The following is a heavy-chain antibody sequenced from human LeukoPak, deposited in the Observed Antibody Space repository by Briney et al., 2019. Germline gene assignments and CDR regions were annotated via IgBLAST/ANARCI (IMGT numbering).Heavy chain of an antibody. CDR1: GFTFSNAW. CDR2: IKSKTDVGTT. D-gene: IGHD6-19*01. Sequence: GGSLRLSCAASGFTFSNAWMSWVRQAPGKGLEWVGRIKSKTDVGTTDYAAPVKGRFTISRDDSKNTLYLQMNSLKTEDTAVYYCTRAVAGHFDYWGQGTLVTVSS. V-gene: IGHV3-15*01. CDR3: TRAVAGHFDY. J-gene: IGHJ4*02.